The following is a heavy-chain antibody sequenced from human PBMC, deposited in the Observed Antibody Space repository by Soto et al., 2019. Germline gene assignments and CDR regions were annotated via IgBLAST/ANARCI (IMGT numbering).Heavy chain of an antibody. J-gene: IGHJ3*02. CDR2: IYTSGST. Sequence: LSLTCTVSGGSISSYYWSWIRQPAGNGLEWIGRIYTSGSTNYNPSLKSRVTMSVDTSKNQFSLKLSSVTAADTAVYYCARDQQLAAWGAFDIWGQGTMVTVSS. D-gene: IGHD6-13*01. CDR1: GGSISSYY. V-gene: IGHV4-4*07. CDR3: ARDQQLAAWGAFDI.